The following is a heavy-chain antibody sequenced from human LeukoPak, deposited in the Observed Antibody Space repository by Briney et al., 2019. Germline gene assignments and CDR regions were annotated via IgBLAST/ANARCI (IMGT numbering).Heavy chain of an antibody. CDR1: GGSFSGYY. CDR2: INHSGST. D-gene: IGHD2-15*01. J-gene: IGHJ5*02. V-gene: IGHV4-34*01. CDR3: ARDLHCSGGSCYRWFDP. Sequence: SETLSLTCAVYGGSFSGYYWSWIRQPPGKGLEWIGEINHSGSTNYNPSLKSRVTISVDTSKNQFSLKLSSVTAADTAVYYCARDLHCSGGSCYRWFDPWGQGTLVTVSS.